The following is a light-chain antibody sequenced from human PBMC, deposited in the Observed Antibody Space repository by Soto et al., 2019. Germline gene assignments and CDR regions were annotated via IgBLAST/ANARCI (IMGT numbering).Light chain of an antibody. J-gene: IGKJ4*01. V-gene: IGKV4-1*01. Sequence: DIVMTQSPDSLAVSLGERSTINCKSSQSVLYSSNNKNYLAWYQQKPGQPPQLLLYWASTQESGVPDRFSGSGSWIDFTLNISSLQDEYASVYYCQQYYITPPTTFGGGTKVEIK. CDR1: QSVLYSSNNKNY. CDR2: WAS. CDR3: QQYYITPPTT.